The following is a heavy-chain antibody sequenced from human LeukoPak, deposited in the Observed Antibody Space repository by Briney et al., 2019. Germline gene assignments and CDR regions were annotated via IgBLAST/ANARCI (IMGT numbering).Heavy chain of an antibody. V-gene: IGHV4-59*08. D-gene: IGHD6-13*01. CDR2: IYYTGST. J-gene: IGHJ1*01. CDR3: ARLPGIAAV. Sequence: SETLSLTCTVSGGSTSRYYWSWIRQPPGKSLEWIGYIYYTGSTTYNPSLKSRVTISIDTSTNRFSLNLTSVTAADTAVYYCARLPGIAAVWGQGTLVIVSS. CDR1: GGSTSRYY.